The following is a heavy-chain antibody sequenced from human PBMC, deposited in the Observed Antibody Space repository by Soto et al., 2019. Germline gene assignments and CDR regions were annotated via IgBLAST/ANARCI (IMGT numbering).Heavy chain of an antibody. CDR1: GFTFGNFG. D-gene: IGHD2-21*02. CDR3: AKGFIVVVTVIRPDDAFDV. CDR2: ISGGGGST. J-gene: IGHJ3*01. Sequence: EVQLLESGEGLVQPGGSLRLSCAASGFTFGNFGMNWVRQAPGKGLEWVSGISGGGGSTYYADSVKGRFTISRDPSKNTIFLEMNSLRAEDTAVYYCAKGFIVVVTVIRPDDAFDVWGQGTLVTVSS. V-gene: IGHV3-23*01.